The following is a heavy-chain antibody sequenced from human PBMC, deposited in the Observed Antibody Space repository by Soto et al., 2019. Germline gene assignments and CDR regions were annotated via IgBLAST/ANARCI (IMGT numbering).Heavy chain of an antibody. CDR1: SDSMNSGGYY. D-gene: IGHD6-6*01. Sequence: QVQLQESGPGLVKPSQTLSLTCSVSSDSMNSGGYYWSWIRQHPGKGLEWIGYIYSNGDTYYNPSLKSRVTISVDTSKNQFSLHLTSVTAADTAVYYCARRGGSSSGYYYYAMDVWGQGTTVTVSS. CDR3: ARRGGSSSGYYYYAMDV. V-gene: IGHV4-31*03. J-gene: IGHJ6*02. CDR2: IYSNGDT.